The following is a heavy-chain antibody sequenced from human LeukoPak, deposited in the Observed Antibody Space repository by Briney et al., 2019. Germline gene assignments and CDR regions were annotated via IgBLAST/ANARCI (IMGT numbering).Heavy chain of an antibody. CDR1: GFTFSSST. Sequence: GSLRLSCAASGFTFSSSTMSWVRQAPGKGLEWVSAISNNGGYTYYADSVQGRFTISRDNSKSTLCLQMNSLRAEDTAVYYCAKQLGYCSDGSCYFPYWGQGTLVTVSS. D-gene: IGHD2-15*01. CDR2: ISNNGGYT. CDR3: AKQLGYCSDGSCYFPY. V-gene: IGHV3-23*01. J-gene: IGHJ4*02.